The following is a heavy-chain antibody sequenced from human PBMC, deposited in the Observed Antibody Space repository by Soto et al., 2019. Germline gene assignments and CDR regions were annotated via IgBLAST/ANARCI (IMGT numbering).Heavy chain of an antibody. CDR1: GGSISSGGYY. J-gene: IGHJ3*02. CDR2: IYYSGST. V-gene: IGHV4-31*02. Sequence: TLSLTCTVSGGSISSGGYYWSWIRQHPGKGLEWIGYIYYSGSTYYNPSLKSRVTISVDTSKNQFSLKLSSVTAADTAVYYCARDPTVLRYFSMGSYDAFDIWGQGTMVTVSS. D-gene: IGHD3-9*01. CDR3: ARDPTVLRYFSMGSYDAFDI.